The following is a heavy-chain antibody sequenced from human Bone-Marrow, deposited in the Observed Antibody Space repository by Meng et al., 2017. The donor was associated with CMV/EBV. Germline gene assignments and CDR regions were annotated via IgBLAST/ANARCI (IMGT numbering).Heavy chain of an antibody. CDR3: AKEIGTIVGAYFVY. V-gene: IGHV3-15*01. Sequence: GESLKISCAASGFTFSNAWMSWVRQAPGKGLEWVGRIKSKTDGGTTDYAAPVKGRFTISRDDSKNTLYLQMNSLRAEDTAVYYCAKEIGTIVGAYFVYRGQGTQVTVSS. CDR1: GFTFSNAW. J-gene: IGHJ4*02. CDR2: IKSKTDGGTT. D-gene: IGHD1-26*01.